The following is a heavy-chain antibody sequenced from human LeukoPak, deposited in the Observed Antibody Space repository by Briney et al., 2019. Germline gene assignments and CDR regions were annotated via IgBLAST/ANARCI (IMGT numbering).Heavy chain of an antibody. CDR2: INHSGST. CDR3: ARQGMITFGGVIAQTGFFDY. V-gene: IGHV4-34*01. J-gene: IGHJ4*02. CDR1: GGSFSGYY. D-gene: IGHD3-16*02. Sequence: SSETLSLTCAVYGGSFSGYYWSWIRQPPGKGLEWIGEINHSGSTNYNPSLKSRVTISVDTSKNQFSLKLSSVTAADTAVYYCARQGMITFGGVIAQTGFFDYWGQGTLVTVSS.